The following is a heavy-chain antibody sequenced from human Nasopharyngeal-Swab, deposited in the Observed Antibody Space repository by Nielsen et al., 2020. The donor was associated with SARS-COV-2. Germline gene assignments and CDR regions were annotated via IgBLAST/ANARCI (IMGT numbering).Heavy chain of an antibody. Sequence: GEAQNISCAASGFTFIIYWRTWVRQATGRGVEWVSNMNDDGSEKNSGDSVKERFTMSRDNAKNLLYLQMNSLRAEDTAVYYCAREKDFWGGSHYFYMDVWGKGTTVTVSS. V-gene: IGHV3-7*05. CDR1: GFTFIIYW. CDR2: MNDDGSEK. CDR3: AREKDFWGGSHYFYMDV. D-gene: IGHD3-3*01. J-gene: IGHJ6*03.